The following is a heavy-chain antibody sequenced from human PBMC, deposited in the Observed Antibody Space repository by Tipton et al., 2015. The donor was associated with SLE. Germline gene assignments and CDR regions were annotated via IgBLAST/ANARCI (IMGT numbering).Heavy chain of an antibody. V-gene: IGHV4-34*01. CDR1: GESSSGDF. CDR3: AKHRTWALPATTYNWFDP. Sequence: TLSLTCGMYGESSSGDFWSWIRQPPGKALEWIGEINPRGRTIYNPSLKSRVTISIDTFKNQFSLNLRSVTAADSGIYYCAKHRTWALPATTYNWFDPWGQGILVTVSS. J-gene: IGHJ5*02. CDR2: INPRGRT. D-gene: IGHD1-1*01.